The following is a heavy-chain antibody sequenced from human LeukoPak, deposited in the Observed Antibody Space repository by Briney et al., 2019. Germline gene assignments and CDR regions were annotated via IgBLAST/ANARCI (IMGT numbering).Heavy chain of an antibody. CDR1: GFTFSSYS. Sequence: GGSLRLSCAASGFTFSSYSMNWVRQAPGKGLEWVSYISSSSSPIYYADSVKGRFTISRDNAKNSLYLQMNSLRVEDTVIYYCAKDSKQLGVRGGWLDPWGQGTLVTVSS. V-gene: IGHV3-48*01. D-gene: IGHD3-10*01. J-gene: IGHJ5*02. CDR3: AKDSKQLGVRGGWLDP. CDR2: ISSSSSPI.